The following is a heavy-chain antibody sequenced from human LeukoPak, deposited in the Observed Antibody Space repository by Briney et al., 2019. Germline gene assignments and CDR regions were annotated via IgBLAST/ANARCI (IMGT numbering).Heavy chain of an antibody. CDR1: GFTVSSNY. CDR3: ARVIAVAGTPDYFDY. D-gene: IGHD6-19*01. CDR2: IYSGGST. Sequence: GGSLRLSCAASGFTVSSNYMSWGRQAPGKGLEGVSVIYSGGSTYYADSVKGRFTISRHNSKNTLYLQMNSLRAEDTAVYYCARVIAVAGTPDYFDYWGQGTLVTVSS. J-gene: IGHJ4*02. V-gene: IGHV3-53*04.